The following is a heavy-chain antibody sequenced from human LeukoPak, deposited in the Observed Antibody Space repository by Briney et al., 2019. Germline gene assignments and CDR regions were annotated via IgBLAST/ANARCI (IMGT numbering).Heavy chain of an antibody. D-gene: IGHD2-15*01. J-gene: IGHJ4*02. CDR3: ATALSGASADYFDY. CDR1: GFTFSSYA. Sequence: PGGSLRLSCAASGFTFSSYAMSWVRQAPGKGLEWVSAISGSGGSTYYADSVKGRLTISRDNSKNTLWLQMNSLRAEDTAVYYCATALSGASADYFDYWGQGSLVTVSS. V-gene: IGHV3-23*01. CDR2: ISGSGGST.